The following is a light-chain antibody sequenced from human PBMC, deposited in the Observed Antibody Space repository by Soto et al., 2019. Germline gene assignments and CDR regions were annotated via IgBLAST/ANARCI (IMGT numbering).Light chain of an antibody. CDR2: GAS. Sequence: DIVLTQSPGTPSLSPGERATLSSRASQTVRSSSLAWYRQKPGQAPRLLIFGASTRAAGFPDRFSGSGSGTDFTLTISRLEPEDFAVYYCQQYGSSPRTFGQGTKVDI. J-gene: IGKJ1*01. CDR1: QTVRSSS. V-gene: IGKV3-20*01. CDR3: QQYGSSPRT.